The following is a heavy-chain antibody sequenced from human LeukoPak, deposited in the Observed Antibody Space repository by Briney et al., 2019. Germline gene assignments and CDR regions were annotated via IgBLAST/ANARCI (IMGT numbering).Heavy chain of an antibody. D-gene: IGHD6-25*01. J-gene: IGHJ4*02. V-gene: IGHV3-66*01. CDR2: IYSVRST. CDR3: ARAPLRGPLFLDY. CDR1: GFLLSSNY. Sequence: GGSLRLSCSASGFLLSSNYMREVRPPRKKGREGVSVIYSVRSTYYADSVKGRLTISRDNSKNTLYLQMNSPRAEDTAVYYCARAPLRGPLFLDYWGQRTLVTVSS.